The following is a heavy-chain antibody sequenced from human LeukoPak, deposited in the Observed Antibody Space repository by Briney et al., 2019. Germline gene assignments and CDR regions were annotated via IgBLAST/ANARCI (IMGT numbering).Heavy chain of an antibody. CDR3: ARGDCSGGSCYLSLTTIDY. CDR1: GFPFDDYG. Sequence: GGSLRLTCAASGFPFDDYGMNWVRQAPGKGLEWVSGINWDGAGAYYADSVKGRFTISRDNSKNTLFLQINSLRAEDTAVYYCARGDCSGGSCYLSLTTIDYWGQGTLVTVSS. CDR2: INWDGAGA. J-gene: IGHJ4*02. D-gene: IGHD2-15*01. V-gene: IGHV3-20*04.